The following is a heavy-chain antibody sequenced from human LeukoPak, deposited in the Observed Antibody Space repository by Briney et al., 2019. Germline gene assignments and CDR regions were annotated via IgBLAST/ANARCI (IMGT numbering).Heavy chain of an antibody. CDR2: IYHSGST. CDR1: GGSISSGGYS. V-gene: IGHV4-30-2*01. Sequence: PSETLSLTCAVSGGSISSGGYSWSWIRQPPGKGLEWIGYIYHSGSTYYNPSLKSRVTISVDRSKNQFSLKLSSVTAADTAVYYCARVAIAVAGPQDDYYYYMDVWGKGTTVTVSS. J-gene: IGHJ6*03. CDR3: ARVAIAVAGPQDDYYYYMDV. D-gene: IGHD6-19*01.